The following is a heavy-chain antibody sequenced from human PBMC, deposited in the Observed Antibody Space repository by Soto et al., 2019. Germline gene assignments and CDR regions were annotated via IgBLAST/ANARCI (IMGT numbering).Heavy chain of an antibody. Sequence: ASVKVSCKAAGYTFSAYTMNWVHQAPGQSLEWMGWINVGSGNTRYSQNFQGRVSITRDTSASTVYMELTGLKSEDTAMYYCARDTETLGPRANDALDIWGQGTMLTVSS. CDR2: INVGSGNT. V-gene: IGHV1-3*01. CDR3: ARDTETLGPRANDALDI. J-gene: IGHJ3*02. D-gene: IGHD3-3*02. CDR1: GYTFSAYT.